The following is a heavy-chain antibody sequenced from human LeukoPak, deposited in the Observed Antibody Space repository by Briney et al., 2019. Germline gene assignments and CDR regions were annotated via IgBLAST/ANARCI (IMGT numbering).Heavy chain of an antibody. CDR1: GGSIRSTSYY. J-gene: IGHJ4*02. CDR2: IYYSGTT. D-gene: IGHD4-17*01. V-gene: IGHV4-39*01. Sequence: SETLSLTCTVSGGSIRSTSYYWGWLRQPPGKGREWIGSIYYSGTTYYNPSLKSRVTISVDTSKNQFSLNLRSMTAADTAVYYCATPAGPYGDYDYWGQGTLVTVSS. CDR3: ATPAGPYGDYDY.